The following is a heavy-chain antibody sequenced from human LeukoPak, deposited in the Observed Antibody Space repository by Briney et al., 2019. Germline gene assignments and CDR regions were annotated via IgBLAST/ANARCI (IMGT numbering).Heavy chain of an antibody. CDR3: TTQNAFDI. CDR1: GFTFSNAW. Sequence: PGGXXXXSXAASGFTFSNAWMSWVCQAPGKGLEWVGRIKSKTDRWTTDYAAPVKGRFTISRDDSKNTLYLQMNSLKTEDTAVYYCTTQNAFDIWGQGTMVTVSS. CDR2: IKSKTDRWTT. V-gene: IGHV3-15*01. J-gene: IGHJ3*02.